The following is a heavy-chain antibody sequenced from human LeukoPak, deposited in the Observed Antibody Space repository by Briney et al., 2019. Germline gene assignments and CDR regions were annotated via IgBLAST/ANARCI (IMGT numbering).Heavy chain of an antibody. D-gene: IGHD3-22*01. J-gene: IGHJ4*02. CDR2: ISAYNGNT. CDR1: GYTFTSYG. V-gene: IGHV1-18*01. CDR3: ARAVHSSGRMLNFDY. Sequence: ASVKVSCKASGYTFTSYGISWVRQAPGQGLEWMGWISAYNGNTNYAQKLQGRVTMTTDTSTSTAYMELRSLRSDDTAVYYCARAVHSSGRMLNFDYWGQGTLVTVSS.